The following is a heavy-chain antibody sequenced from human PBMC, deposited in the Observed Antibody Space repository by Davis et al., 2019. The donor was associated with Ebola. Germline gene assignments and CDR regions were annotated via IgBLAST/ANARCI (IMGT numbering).Heavy chain of an antibody. D-gene: IGHD3-22*01. Sequence: GESLKISCAASGSTSSNYWMNWVRQAPGKGLEWIGHIKEDGSQQYYLDSLKGRFTISRDNAKNSLYLQMNSLRAEDTAVYYCARDRGWLAHDYWGRGTLVTVSS. CDR1: GSTSSNYW. CDR3: ARDRGWLAHDY. CDR2: IKEDGSQQ. J-gene: IGHJ4*02. V-gene: IGHV3-7*01.